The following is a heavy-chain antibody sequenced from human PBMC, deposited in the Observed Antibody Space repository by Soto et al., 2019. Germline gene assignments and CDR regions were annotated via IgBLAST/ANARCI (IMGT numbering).Heavy chain of an antibody. J-gene: IGHJ5*02. V-gene: IGHV4-30-4*01. D-gene: IGHD5-12*01. CDR2: IYYSGST. Sequence: SETLSLTCTVSGGSISSGDYYWSWIRQPPGKGLEWIAYIYYSGSTYYNPSLKGRVTISVDTSKHQFSLKLSSVTAADTAVYYCARIVATIVPNWFDPWGQGTLVTVSS. CDR1: GGSISSGDYY. CDR3: ARIVATIVPNWFDP.